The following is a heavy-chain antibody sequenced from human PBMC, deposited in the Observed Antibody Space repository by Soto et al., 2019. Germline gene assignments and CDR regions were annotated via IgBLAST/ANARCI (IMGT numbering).Heavy chain of an antibody. V-gene: IGHV4-31*03. CDR2: IYYSGST. CDR1: GGSISSGGYY. CDR3: ARGGFGDGLYYYYYMDV. J-gene: IGHJ6*03. D-gene: IGHD3-3*01. Sequence: SETLSLTCTVSGGSISSGGYYWSWIRQHPGKGLEWIGYIYYSGSTYYNPSLKSRVTISVDTSKNQFSLKLSSVTAADTAVYYCARGGFGDGLYYYYYMDVWGKGTTVTVSS.